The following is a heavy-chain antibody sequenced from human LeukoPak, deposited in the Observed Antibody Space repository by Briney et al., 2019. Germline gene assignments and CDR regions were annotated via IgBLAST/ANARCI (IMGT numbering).Heavy chain of an antibody. D-gene: IGHD6-25*01. V-gene: IGHV6-1*01. CDR3: ARDGDRGYDALDI. J-gene: IGHJ3*02. CDR1: GDSVSSNSSA. CDR2: TFYRSQWFK. Sequence: SQTLSLTRVISGDSVSSNSSAWNWIRQSPSRGFEWLGRTFYRSQWFKDYAESVKSRISINPDTSQNQLSLQLTSVTPEDTAVYYCARDGDRGYDALDIWGQGTMVTVSS.